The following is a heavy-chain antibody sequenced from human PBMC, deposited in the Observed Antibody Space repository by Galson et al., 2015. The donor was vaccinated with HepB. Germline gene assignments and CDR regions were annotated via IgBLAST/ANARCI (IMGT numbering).Heavy chain of an antibody. CDR3: VKVSGEIIVSDPFDL. D-gene: IGHD1-26*01. CDR1: GFTFSSYA. J-gene: IGHJ3*01. V-gene: IGHV3-30*04. Sequence: RLSCAASGFTFSSYAMHWVRQAPGKGLEWVGFISYDGNNKFYADSVKGRFTISRDNSKNTLSVEMSSLRTEDTGVYYCVKVSGEIIVSDPFDLWGQGTLVTVSS. CDR2: ISYDGNNK.